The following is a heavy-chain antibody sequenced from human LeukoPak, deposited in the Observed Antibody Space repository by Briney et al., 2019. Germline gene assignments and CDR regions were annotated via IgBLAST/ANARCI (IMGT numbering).Heavy chain of an antibody. D-gene: IGHD1-1*01. CDR1: GGXFSSYA. CDR2: IIPIFGTA. Sequence: SVKVSCKASGGXFSSYAMSWVRQAPGQGLEWMGGIIPIFGTANYAQKFQGRVTITADESTSTAYMGLSSLRSEDTAVYYCARAPTTLRTSPGYWGQGTLVTVSS. J-gene: IGHJ4*02. CDR3: ARAPTTLRTSPGY. V-gene: IGHV1-69*01.